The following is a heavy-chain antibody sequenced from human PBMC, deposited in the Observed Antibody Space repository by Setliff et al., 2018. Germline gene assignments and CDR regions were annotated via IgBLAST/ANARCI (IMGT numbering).Heavy chain of an antibody. V-gene: IGHV4-38-2*01. CDR2: LYRTANT. J-gene: IGHJ4*02. CDR3: ARQSGSGSSPYFDF. Sequence: SETLSLTCAVSGHSIDNDSYWGWIRQSPGKGLEWIGSLYRTANTYYNPAVRSRVTISPDTSKNQFSLKLTSVTAADTAVYYCARQSGSGSSPYFDFWGQGTLVTVSS. CDR1: GHSIDNDSY. D-gene: IGHD3-10*01.